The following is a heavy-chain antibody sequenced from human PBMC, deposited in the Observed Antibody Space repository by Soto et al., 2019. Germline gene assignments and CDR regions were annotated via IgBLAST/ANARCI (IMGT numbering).Heavy chain of an antibody. Sequence: SETLSLTCTVSGVSISSYYWNWIRQHPGKGLEWIGYFYYSGSTYYNPSLKSRVTISVNTSKNQFSLKLSSVTAADTAVYYCARSVFPWGQGTLVTVSS. CDR2: FYYSGST. V-gene: IGHV4-59*06. J-gene: IGHJ5*02. CDR1: GVSISSYY. CDR3: ARSVFP.